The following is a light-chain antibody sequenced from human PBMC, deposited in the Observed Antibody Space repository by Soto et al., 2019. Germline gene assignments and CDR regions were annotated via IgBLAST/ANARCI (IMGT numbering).Light chain of an antibody. J-gene: IGKJ4*01. V-gene: IGKV1-9*01. Sequence: DIQLTQSPSFLSASVGDRVTITCRASLAIRTYLAWYQQQPGQTPKLLIYAASTLQSGVPSRFSGGGSGTEFTLTISSLQPEDVAAYYCQQVDRYPFSFGGGTTVQIK. CDR2: AAS. CDR1: LAIRTY. CDR3: QQVDRYPFS.